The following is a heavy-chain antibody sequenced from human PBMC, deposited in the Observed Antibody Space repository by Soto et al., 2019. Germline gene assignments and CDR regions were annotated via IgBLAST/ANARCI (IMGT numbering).Heavy chain of an antibody. V-gene: IGHV4-59*01. Sequence: PSETLSLTCTVSGGSISSYYWSWIRQPPGKGLEWIGYIYYSGSTNYNPSLKSRVTISVDTSKNQFSLKLSSVTAADTAVYYCARVVLDYYESSGPTRRWFDPWGQGTLVTVSS. CDR1: GGSISSYY. CDR3: ARVVLDYYESSGPTRRWFDP. D-gene: IGHD3-22*01. CDR2: IYYSGST. J-gene: IGHJ5*02.